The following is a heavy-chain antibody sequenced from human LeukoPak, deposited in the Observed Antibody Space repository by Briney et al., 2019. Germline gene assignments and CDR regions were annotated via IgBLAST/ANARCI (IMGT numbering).Heavy chain of an antibody. CDR2: IYYSGST. V-gene: IGHV4-59*01. CDR1: GGSISSDY. J-gene: IGHJ4*02. Sequence: SGTLSLTCTVSGGSISSDYWSWSRQPPGKGLEWIGYIYYSGSTNYNPSLKSRVTISVDTSKNQFSLKLSSVTAADTAVYYCARVGYGDYPDYWGQGTLVTVSS. D-gene: IGHD4-17*01. CDR3: ARVGYGDYPDY.